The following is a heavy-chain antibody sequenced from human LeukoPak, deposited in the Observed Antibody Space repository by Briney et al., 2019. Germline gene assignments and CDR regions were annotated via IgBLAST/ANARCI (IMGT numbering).Heavy chain of an antibody. CDR3: ARPRGTTVAPLYYFDY. V-gene: IGHV5-51*01. CDR2: IYPGDSDT. Sequence: GESLKISCKGSGYNFTDYWIGWVRQMPGKGLEWMGIIYPGDSDTRYSPSFQGQVTISADKSISTAYLQWSSLKASDTAMYYCARPRGTTVAPLYYFDYWGQGTLVTVSS. J-gene: IGHJ4*02. D-gene: IGHD4-23*01. CDR1: GYNFTDYW.